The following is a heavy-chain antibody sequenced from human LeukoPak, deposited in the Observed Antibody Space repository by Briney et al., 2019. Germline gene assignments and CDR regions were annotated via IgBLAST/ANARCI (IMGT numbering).Heavy chain of an antibody. CDR2: IKQDGSEK. CDR1: GFIFSNYW. J-gene: IGHJ4*02. D-gene: IGHD1-7*01. Sequence: GRSLRLSCAVSGFIFSNYWMTWVRQAPGKGLEWVANIKQDGSEKNYVDHVRGRFTISRDNAKNSLYLQMNSLRAEDTAVYYCARAPYNWNYDYWGQGTLVAVSS. V-gene: IGHV3-7*01. CDR3: ARAPYNWNYDY.